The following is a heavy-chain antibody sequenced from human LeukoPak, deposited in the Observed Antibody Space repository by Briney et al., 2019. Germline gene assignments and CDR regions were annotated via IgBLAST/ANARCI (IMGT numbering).Heavy chain of an antibody. CDR3: AKDQGDEAIAAAGPPSFDY. V-gene: IGHV3-7*03. D-gene: IGHD6-13*01. J-gene: IGHJ4*02. CDR2: IRKDGSET. CDR1: GFTFSRYW. Sequence: GGSLRLSCAASGFTFSRYWMSWVRQAPGKGLEWVGNIRKDGSETYSVDSVKGRFTISRDNSKNTLYLQMNSLRAEDTAVYYCAKDQGDEAIAAAGPPSFDYWGQGTLVTVSS.